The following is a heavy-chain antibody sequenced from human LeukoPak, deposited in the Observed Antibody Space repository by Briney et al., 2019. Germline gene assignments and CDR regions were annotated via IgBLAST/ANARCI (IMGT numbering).Heavy chain of an antibody. CDR1: GYTFTSYY. CDR2: INPSGGST. J-gene: IGHJ4*02. D-gene: IGHD3-16*01. V-gene: IGHV1-46*01. CDR3: AREGRRGVMSD. Sequence: ASVTVSCKASGYTFTSYYMHWVRQAPGQGLEWMGIINPSGGSTSYAQKFQGRVTMTRDTSTSTVYMELSSLRSEDTAVYYCAREGRRGVMSDWGQGTLVTVSS.